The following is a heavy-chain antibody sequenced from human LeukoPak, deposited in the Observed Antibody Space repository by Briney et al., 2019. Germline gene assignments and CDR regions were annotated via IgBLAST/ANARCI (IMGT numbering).Heavy chain of an antibody. CDR3: ASLSH. J-gene: IGHJ4*02. CDR2: IYRSGST. CDR1: NGSINSDNW. V-gene: IGHV4-4*02. Sequence: PSETLSLTCAVSNGSINSDNWWTWVRQSPGKGLEWIGEIYRSGSTNYNPSLWGRVTISMDKSKNQFSLNLNSVTAADTAVYYCASLSHWGQGTLVTVSS.